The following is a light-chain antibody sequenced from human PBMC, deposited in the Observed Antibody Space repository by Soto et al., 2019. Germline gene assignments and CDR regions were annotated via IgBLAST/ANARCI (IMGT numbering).Light chain of an antibody. V-gene: IGKV3-11*01. CDR3: QQRSYWPLT. J-gene: IGKJ4*01. CDR1: QSINTY. Sequence: EIVLTQSPATLSLSPGERATLSCRASQSINTYLVWYQQKPGQAPRLLIFDTSNRATGIPARFSGSGFGTDFTLTISSLEPEDFAVYYCQQRSYWPLTFGGGTKVDIK. CDR2: DTS.